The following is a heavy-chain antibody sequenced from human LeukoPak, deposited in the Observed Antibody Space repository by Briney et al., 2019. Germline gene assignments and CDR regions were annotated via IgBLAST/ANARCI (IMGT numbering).Heavy chain of an antibody. CDR1: GFNFSTYW. D-gene: IGHD4-23*01. CDR3: ARDGEDYGGNSYGY. CDR2: IKEDGSEI. Sequence: PGGSLRLSCTASGFNFSTYWMTWVRQVPGKGLEWVANIKEDGSEIYYVDAVKGRFTVSRDNAKNSLYLQINSLRAEDTAVYYCARDGEDYGGNSYGYWGQGTLVTVSS. J-gene: IGHJ4*02. V-gene: IGHV3-7*01.